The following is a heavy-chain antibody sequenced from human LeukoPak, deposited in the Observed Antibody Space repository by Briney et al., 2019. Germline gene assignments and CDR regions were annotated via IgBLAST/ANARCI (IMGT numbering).Heavy chain of an antibody. V-gene: IGHV4-4*02. D-gene: IGHD2/OR15-2a*01. Sequence: SETLSLTRAVSGVSISSNLWWTWVRQPPGKGLEWIAEIHHSGSINYNPSLKSRVTISVETSKNQLSLKLNSVSAADTAVFYCAREVGSFYEGDRRFDSWGQGTLVTVSA. CDR2: IHHSGSI. CDR1: GVSISSNLW. J-gene: IGHJ5*01. CDR3: AREVGSFYEGDRRFDS.